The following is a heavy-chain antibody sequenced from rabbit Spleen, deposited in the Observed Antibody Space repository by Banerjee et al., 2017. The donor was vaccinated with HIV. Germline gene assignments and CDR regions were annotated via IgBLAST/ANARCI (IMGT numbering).Heavy chain of an antibody. V-gene: IGHV1S40*01. Sequence: QSLEESGGDLVKPGASLTLTCTASGVSFSSNNYMCWVRQAPGKGLEWIACIDTGSSGFTYFATWAKGRFTCSKTSSTTVTLQVTRLTAADTATYFCARDTGTSFSTYGMDLWGQGTLVTVS. D-gene: IGHD7-1*01. CDR3: ARDTGTSFSTYGMDL. CDR2: IDTGSSGFT. J-gene: IGHJ6*01. CDR1: GVSFSSNNY.